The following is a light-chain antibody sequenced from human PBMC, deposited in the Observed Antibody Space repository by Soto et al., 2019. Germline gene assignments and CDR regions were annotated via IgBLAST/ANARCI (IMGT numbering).Light chain of an antibody. CDR2: GAS. CDR3: QQYGSSPLTWT. CDR1: ESVSSNY. V-gene: IGKV3-20*01. Sequence: DIVLTQSPGTLSLSPGEGATLSCRASESVSSNYLAWYQQKAGQAPRLLIYGASTRATGAPGRFSGSGSGADFTLTISRLEAEDFAVYYCQQYGSSPLTWTFGQGTKVDIK. J-gene: IGKJ1*01.